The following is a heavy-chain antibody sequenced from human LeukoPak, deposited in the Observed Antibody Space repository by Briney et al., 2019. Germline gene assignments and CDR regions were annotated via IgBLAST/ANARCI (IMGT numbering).Heavy chain of an antibody. V-gene: IGHV4-59*01. CDR1: GGSISSYY. CDR2: IYYSGST. CDR3: ARGIGYCSGGSCSDLYYYYMDV. D-gene: IGHD2-15*01. Sequence: SETLSLTCTVSGGSISSYYWSWIRQPPGKGLEWIGYIYYSGSTNYNPSLKSRVTISVDTSKNQFSLKLSSVTAADTAVYYCARGIGYCSGGSCSDLYYYYMDVWGKGTTVTISS. J-gene: IGHJ6*03.